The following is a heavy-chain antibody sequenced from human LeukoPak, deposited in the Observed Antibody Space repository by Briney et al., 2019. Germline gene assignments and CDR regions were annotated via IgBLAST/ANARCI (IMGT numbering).Heavy chain of an antibody. V-gene: IGHV3-9*01. CDR2: ISRNSGSI. CDR1: GFTFDDYA. Sequence: PGGSLRLSCAASGFTFDDYAMHWVRQAPGKGLEWVSGISRNSGSIGYADSVKGRFTISRDNAKNSLYLQMNSLRAEDTAVYYCAKDINPVQCYCDYWGQGTLVTVSS. CDR3: AKDINPVQCYCDY. J-gene: IGHJ4*02. D-gene: IGHD6-19*01.